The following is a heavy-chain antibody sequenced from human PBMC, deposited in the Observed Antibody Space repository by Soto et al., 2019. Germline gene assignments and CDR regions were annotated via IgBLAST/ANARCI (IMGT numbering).Heavy chain of an antibody. CDR1: GFTFEEFA. D-gene: IGHD6-6*01. CDR3: VKDGEAASPGWFET. V-gene: IGHV3-9*01. Sequence: CLRLSCSASGFTFEEFALHWVGRVTGKGLERVADNCWGGEAVGYAASVKGRCTSSRDNAKKLLFLQMNGLRVVDTALYYCVKDGEAASPGWFETWGQGT. J-gene: IGHJ5*02. CDR2: NCWGGEAV.